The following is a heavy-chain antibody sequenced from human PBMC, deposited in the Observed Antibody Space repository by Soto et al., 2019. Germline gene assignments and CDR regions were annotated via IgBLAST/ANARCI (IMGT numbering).Heavy chain of an antibody. Sequence: PSETLSLTCTVSGGSISSYYWSWIRQPPGKGLEWIGYIYYSGSTNYNPSLKSRVTISVDTSKNQFSLKLSSVTAADTAVYYCARLHGDTDGWFDPWGQGTLVTVSS. CDR3: ARLHGDTDGWFDP. D-gene: IGHD3-10*01. V-gene: IGHV4-59*01. J-gene: IGHJ5*02. CDR1: GGSISSYY. CDR2: IYYSGST.